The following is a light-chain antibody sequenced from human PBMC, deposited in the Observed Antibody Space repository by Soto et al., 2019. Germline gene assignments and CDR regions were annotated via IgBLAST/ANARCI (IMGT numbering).Light chain of an antibody. CDR3: QQYGSSPLT. CDR1: QSVSSSY. J-gene: IGKJ4*01. V-gene: IGKV3-20*01. CDR2: GAS. Sequence: EIVLTQSPGTLSLSPGERATLSCRASQSVSSSYLAWYQQKPGQAPRLLSYGASSRATGIPDRFSGSASGTDFTLTISRLEPEDFAVYFCQQYGSSPLTFGGGTKVEIK.